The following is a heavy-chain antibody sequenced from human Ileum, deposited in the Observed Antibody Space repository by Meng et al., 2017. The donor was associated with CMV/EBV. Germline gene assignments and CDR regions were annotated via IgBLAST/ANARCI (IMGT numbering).Heavy chain of an antibody. CDR1: GFTFSRYE. D-gene: IGHD2-2*02. V-gene: IGHV3-48*03. CDR3: AREPGCSSTSCYTPDAFDI. CDR2: ISSSGRTI. J-gene: IGHJ3*02. Sequence: GESLKISCAASGFTFSRYEMNWVRQAPGKGLEWVSYISSSGRTIYYADSVKGRFTISRDNAKNSLYLQMNRLRAEDTAVYYCAREPGCSSTSCYTPDAFDIWGQGTMVTVSS.